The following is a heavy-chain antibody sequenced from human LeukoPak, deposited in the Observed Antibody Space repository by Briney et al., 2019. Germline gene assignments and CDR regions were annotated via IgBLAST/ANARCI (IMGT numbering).Heavy chain of an antibody. CDR2: INPSGGHS. CDR3: SRDGTEGDNSAFDI. Sequence: GASVKVSCKTSGYTFTTYYLHWVRQAPGQGLEWMGIINPSGGHSDYAPNFHGRVSMTRDKSTSTVYMELSSLRSEDTAVYYCSRDGTEGDNSAFDIWGQGTMVTVSS. D-gene: IGHD3-22*01. J-gene: IGHJ3*02. V-gene: IGHV1-46*03. CDR1: GYTFTTYY.